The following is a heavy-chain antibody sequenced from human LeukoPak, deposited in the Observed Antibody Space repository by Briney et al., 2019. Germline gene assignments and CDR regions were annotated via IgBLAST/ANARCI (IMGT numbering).Heavy chain of an antibody. D-gene: IGHD2-21*02. CDR2: ISISGGST. CDR1: GFTFITYA. J-gene: IGHJ4*02. CDR3: AKETEVVTTEFDY. V-gene: IGHV3-23*01. Sequence: QTGGSLRLSCSASGFTFITYAMSWVRQAPGKGLEWVAGISISGGSTYYADSVKGRFTISRDNSKNTLYLQMNRLRAEDTAVYYCAKETEVVTTEFDYWGQGTLVTVSS.